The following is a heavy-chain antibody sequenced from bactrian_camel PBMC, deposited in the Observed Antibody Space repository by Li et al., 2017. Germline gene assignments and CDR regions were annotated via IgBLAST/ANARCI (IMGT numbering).Heavy chain of an antibody. J-gene: IGHJ6*01. CDR3: ASGRSAESGWADFGY. D-gene: IGHD2*01. CDR1: GLTFSSCY. Sequence: VQLVESGGGSVQAGGSLRLSCRASGLTFSSCYMSWVRQAPGKGLERVSVIDSGATSTYYADSVKGRFTISRDNAKNTVYLQLDRLKTEDTALYYCASGRSAESGWADFGYWGQGTQVTVS. CDR2: IDSGATST. V-gene: IGHV3S40*01.